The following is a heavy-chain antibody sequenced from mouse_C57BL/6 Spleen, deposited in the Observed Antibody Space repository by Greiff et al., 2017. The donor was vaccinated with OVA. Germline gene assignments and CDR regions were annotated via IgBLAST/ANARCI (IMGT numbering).Heavy chain of an antibody. CDR1: GYTFTNYW. D-gene: IGHD2-4*01. CDR2: IYPGGGYT. Sequence: QVQLKQSGAELVRPGTSVKMSCTASGYTFTNYWIGWVKQRPGHGLEWIGDIYPGGGYTNYNEKFKGKATLTADKTSSTAYMQFSSLTSEDSAVYYCARWGDYVWYFDVWGTGTTVTVSS. J-gene: IGHJ1*03. V-gene: IGHV1-63*01. CDR3: ARWGDYVWYFDV.